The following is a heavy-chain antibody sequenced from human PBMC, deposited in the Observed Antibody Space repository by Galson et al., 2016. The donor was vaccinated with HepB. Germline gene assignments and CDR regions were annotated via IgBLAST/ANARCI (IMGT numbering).Heavy chain of an antibody. CDR2: ISTRRTT. V-gene: IGHV3-23*01. CDR3: AKDQRDYGDQGYFDY. CDR1: GFVFSNFG. Sequence: SLRLSCAASGFVFSNFGLSWVRQAPGKGLEWVASISTRRTTYYSDSVQGRFTISGDNSNNTLYLQMNGLRAEDTAVYYCAKDQRDYGDQGYFDYWGQGTLVTVSS. D-gene: IGHD4-17*01. J-gene: IGHJ4*02.